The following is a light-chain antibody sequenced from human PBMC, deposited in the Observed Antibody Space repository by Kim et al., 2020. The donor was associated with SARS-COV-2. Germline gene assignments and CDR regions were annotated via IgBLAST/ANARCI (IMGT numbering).Light chain of an antibody. CDR2: AAS. CDR1: QDISNY. CDR3: QRYYSDPL. V-gene: IGKV1-27*01. J-gene: IGKJ1*01. Sequence: SASVGDTVTITCATSQDISNYLAWYQQRPGKVPRLLIYAASTLQSGVSSRFGGTGSGTDFTLTISSLQPEDVATYYCQRYYSDPLFGQGTKVDIK.